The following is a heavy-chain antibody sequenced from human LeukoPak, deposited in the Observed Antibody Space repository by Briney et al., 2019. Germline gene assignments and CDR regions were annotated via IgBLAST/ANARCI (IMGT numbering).Heavy chain of an antibody. CDR3: TTAGHKGVIGIRGKY. Sequence: GGSLRLSCAASGFTFSNAWMSWVRQAPGKGLEWVGRIKSKTEGGTTDYAAPVKGRFTISRDDSKNTLYLQMNSLKTEDTAVYYCTTAGHKGVIGIRGKYWGQGTLVTVSS. CDR2: IKSKTEGGTT. CDR1: GFTFSNAW. D-gene: IGHD1-20*01. J-gene: IGHJ4*02. V-gene: IGHV3-15*01.